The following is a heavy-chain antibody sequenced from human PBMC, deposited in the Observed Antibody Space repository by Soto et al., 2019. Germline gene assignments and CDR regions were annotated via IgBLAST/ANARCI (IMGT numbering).Heavy chain of an antibody. CDR3: AKGLSSYNWNYGYYGMDV. J-gene: IGHJ6*02. D-gene: IGHD1-20*01. CDR2: ISGNSGST. Sequence: EVQLLESGGGLVQPGGSVRLSCAASGFTFSSLAMSWVRQAPGKGLEWVSAISGNSGSTYYADSVKGRFTISRDNSKNTLFLQMNSLRAEDTAVYYCAKGLSSYNWNYGYYGMDVWGQGTTVTVSS. CDR1: GFTFSSLA. V-gene: IGHV3-23*01.